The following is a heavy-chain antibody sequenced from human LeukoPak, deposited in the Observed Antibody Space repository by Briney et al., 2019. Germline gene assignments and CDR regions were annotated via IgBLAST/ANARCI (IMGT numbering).Heavy chain of an antibody. Sequence: PSETLSLTCTVSGGSISSYYWSWIRQPPGKGLEWIGYIYYSGSTNYNPSLKSRVTISVDTSKNQFSLKLSSVTAADTAVYYCARKKYYYDSSGYFTYAFDIWGQGQWSPSLQ. CDR2: IYYSGST. CDR3: ARKKYYYDSSGYFTYAFDI. CDR1: GGSISSYY. V-gene: IGHV4-59*01. D-gene: IGHD3-22*01. J-gene: IGHJ3*02.